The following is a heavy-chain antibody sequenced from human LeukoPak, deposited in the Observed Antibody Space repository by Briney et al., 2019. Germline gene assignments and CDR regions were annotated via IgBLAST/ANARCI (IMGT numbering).Heavy chain of an antibody. CDR1: GYTVTGYY. Sequence: ASVKVSCKASGYTVTGYYMHWVRQAPGHGLEWMGLINPTGGSTGYAQKFQGRVTMTRDMSTSTDYMELSSLRSEDTAIYYCARDNSVGDNAWWFDPWGQGTLVTVSS. V-gene: IGHV1-46*01. D-gene: IGHD1-26*01. J-gene: IGHJ5*02. CDR2: INPTGGST. CDR3: ARDNSVGDNAWWFDP.